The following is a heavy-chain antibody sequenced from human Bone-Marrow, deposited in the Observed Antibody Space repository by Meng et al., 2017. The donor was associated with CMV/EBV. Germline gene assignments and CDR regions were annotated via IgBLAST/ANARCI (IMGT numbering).Heavy chain of an antibody. CDR3: AGSRPGGGACDY. J-gene: IGHJ4*02. V-gene: IGHV4-4*07. CDR2: IQVIGHT. Sequence: QVQLPESGPGLVKPSETLSLTCIVSGASIKNYNWNWVWQPAGQGLEWIGLIQVIGHTVYNPSLKSRVTVSLDASKSQFSLTLNSVTAADTATYYCAGSRPGGGACDYWGQGILVTVSS. D-gene: IGHD3-16*01. CDR1: GASIKNYN.